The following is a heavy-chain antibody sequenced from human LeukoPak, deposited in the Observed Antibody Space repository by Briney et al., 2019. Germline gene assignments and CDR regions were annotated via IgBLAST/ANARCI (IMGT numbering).Heavy chain of an antibody. Sequence: GGSLRLSCAASGFTVSDYYMSWIRQAPGKGLEWVSYISDSGSSIYYADSVKGRFTISRDNAKNSLYLQMNSLRAEDKAVYYCARDFFRYYYGSGSYLDYWGQGTLVTASS. V-gene: IGHV3-11*04. CDR2: ISDSGSSI. J-gene: IGHJ4*02. CDR3: ARDFFRYYYGSGSYLDY. CDR1: GFTVSDYY. D-gene: IGHD3-10*01.